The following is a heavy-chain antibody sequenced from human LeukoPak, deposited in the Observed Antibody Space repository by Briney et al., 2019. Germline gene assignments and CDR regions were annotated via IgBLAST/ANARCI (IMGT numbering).Heavy chain of an antibody. D-gene: IGHD3-10*01. CDR3: ARVCGPGMNEYYHL. V-gene: IGHV3-74*01. CDR1: GITFSGAW. J-gene: IGHJ1*01. CDR2: INYSGSFS. Sequence: GGSLTLSCTVSGITFSGAWMHWVRQAPGKGLVWVARINYSGSFSRYANSVKGRFTISRDNAKNTLFLQMDSLRAEDTAVYYCARVCGPGMNEYYHLWGQGTLVTVSS.